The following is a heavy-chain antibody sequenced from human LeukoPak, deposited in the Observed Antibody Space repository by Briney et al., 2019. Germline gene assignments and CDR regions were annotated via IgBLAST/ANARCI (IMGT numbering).Heavy chain of an antibody. CDR1: GFTFSTYA. J-gene: IGHJ4*02. CDR3: ARGAYSSGWAYFDH. V-gene: IGHV3-30-3*01. Sequence: GRSLRLSCAASGFTFSTYAMHWVRQAPSKGLEWVAVISYDGSNNYYADFVKGRFTISRDNAKNSLYLHMDSLRAEDTAVYYCARGAYSSGWAYFDHWGQGTLVTVSS. D-gene: IGHD6-19*01. CDR2: ISYDGSNN.